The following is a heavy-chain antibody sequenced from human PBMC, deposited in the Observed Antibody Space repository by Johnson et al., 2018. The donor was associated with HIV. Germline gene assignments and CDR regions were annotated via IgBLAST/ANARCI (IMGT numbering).Heavy chain of an antibody. J-gene: IGHJ3*02. Sequence: QVQLVESGGGVVRPGGSLRLSCAASGFTFDDYGMSWVHQAPGKGLEWVAVIWYDGSNKYYADSVKGRFTISRDNSKTTLYLQMNSLRDEDTAVYYCARALRDAFDIWGQGTMVTVSS. CDR2: IWYDGSNK. D-gene: IGHD4-17*01. CDR3: ARALRDAFDI. V-gene: IGHV3-33*08. CDR1: GFTFDDYG.